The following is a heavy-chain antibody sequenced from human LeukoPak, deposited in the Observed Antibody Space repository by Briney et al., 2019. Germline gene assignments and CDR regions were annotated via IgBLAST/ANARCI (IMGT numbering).Heavy chain of an antibody. Sequence: PGRSLRLSCEASGFTFSSYAMHWVRQAPGKGLEWVAVISYDGSNKYYADSVKGRFTISRDNSKNTLYLQMNSLRAEDTAVYYCARASGYCSGGSCYSIVGGYYFDYWGQGTLVTVSS. V-gene: IGHV3-30*04. J-gene: IGHJ4*02. CDR3: ARASGYCSGGSCYSIVGGYYFDY. CDR1: GFTFSSYA. D-gene: IGHD2-15*01. CDR2: ISYDGSNK.